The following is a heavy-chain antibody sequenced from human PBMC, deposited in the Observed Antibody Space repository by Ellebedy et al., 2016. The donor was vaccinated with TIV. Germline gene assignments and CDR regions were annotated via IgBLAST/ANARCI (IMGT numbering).Heavy chain of an antibody. D-gene: IGHD6-13*01. CDR1: GFSLSTSGMC. J-gene: IGHJ2*01. Sequence: SGPTLVKPTQTLTLTCTFSGFSLSTSGMCVSWIRQPPGKALEWLARIDWDDDKYYSTSLKTRLTISKDTSKNQVVLTMTNMDPVDTATYYCARIRPVRRGSWYKADWYFDLWGRGTLVTVSS. CDR2: IDWDDDK. V-gene: IGHV2-70*11. CDR3: ARIRPVRRGSWYKADWYFDL.